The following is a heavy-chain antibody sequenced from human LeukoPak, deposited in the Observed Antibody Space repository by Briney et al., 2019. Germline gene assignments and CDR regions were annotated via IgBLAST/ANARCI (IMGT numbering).Heavy chain of an antibody. V-gene: IGHV5-51*01. J-gene: IGHJ6*02. D-gene: IGHD4-17*01. CDR3: ARLDDYGDYGYYYGMDV. Sequence: GESLKISCKGSGYSFTSYWIGWVRQMPGKGLEWMGIIYPGDSDTRYSPSFQGQVTISADKSISTAYLQWSSLKASDTAMYYCARLDDYGDYGYYYGMDVWGQGTTVTVSS. CDR2: IYPGDSDT. CDR1: GYSFTSYW.